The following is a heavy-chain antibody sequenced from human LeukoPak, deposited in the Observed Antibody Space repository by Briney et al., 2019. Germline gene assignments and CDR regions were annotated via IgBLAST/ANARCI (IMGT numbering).Heavy chain of an antibody. Sequence: PSETLSLTCTVSGGSISSGSYYWSWIRQPAGKGLEWIGRIYTSGSTNYNPSLKSRVTISVDTSKNQFSLKLSSVTAADTAVYYCARQSRRVLFDYWGQGTLVTVSS. J-gene: IGHJ4*02. CDR2: IYTSGST. D-gene: IGHD4/OR15-4a*01. CDR3: ARQSRRVLFDY. V-gene: IGHV4-61*02. CDR1: GGSISSGSYY.